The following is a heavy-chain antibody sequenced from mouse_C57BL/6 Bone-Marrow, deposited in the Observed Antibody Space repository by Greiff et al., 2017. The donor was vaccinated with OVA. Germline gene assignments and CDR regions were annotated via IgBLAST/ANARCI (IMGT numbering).Heavy chain of an antibody. CDR3: ARHYGNSFAY. J-gene: IGHJ3*01. D-gene: IGHD2-1*01. V-gene: IGHV5-4*01. CDR1: GFTFSSYA. Sequence: DVQLVESGGGLVKPGGSLKLSCAASGFTFSSYAMSWVRQTPEKRLEWVATISDGGSYTYYPDNVKGRFTISRDNAKNNLYLQMSHLKSEDTAMYYCARHYGNSFAYWGQGTLVTVSA. CDR2: ISDGGSYT.